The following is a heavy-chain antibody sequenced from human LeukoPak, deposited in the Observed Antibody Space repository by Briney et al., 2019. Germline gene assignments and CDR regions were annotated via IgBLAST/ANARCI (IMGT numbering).Heavy chain of an antibody. CDR1: GYTFTSYY. CDR3: ARWVNGVWGVYKPNAAFDI. D-gene: IGHD2-8*01. Sequence: VASVKVSCKASGYTFTSYYMHWVRQAPGQGLEWMGIINPGGGSTNYAQKFQGRVTMTRDMSTSTVYMELSSLRSEDTAVYYCARWVNGVWGVYKPNAAFDIWGQGTMVTVSS. V-gene: IGHV1-46*01. J-gene: IGHJ3*02. CDR2: INPGGGST.